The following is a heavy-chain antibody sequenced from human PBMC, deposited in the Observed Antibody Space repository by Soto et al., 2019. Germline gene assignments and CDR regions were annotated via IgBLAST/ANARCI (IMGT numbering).Heavy chain of an antibody. CDR3: ARDGPRDIVVVPAALYYHGMDV. CDR2: ISYDGSNK. J-gene: IGHJ6*02. V-gene: IGHV3-30-3*01. Sequence: PVGSLRLSCAASGFTFSSYAMHWVRQAPGKGLEWVAVISYDGSNKYYADSVKGRLTISRDNSKNTLYLQMNSLRAEDTAVYYCARDGPRDIVVVPAALYYHGMDVWGQGTTVTVSS. CDR1: GFTFSSYA. D-gene: IGHD2-2*01.